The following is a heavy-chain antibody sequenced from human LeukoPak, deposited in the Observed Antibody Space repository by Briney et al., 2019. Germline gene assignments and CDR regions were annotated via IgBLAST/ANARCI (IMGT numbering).Heavy chain of an antibody. Sequence: ASVKVSCKASGGTFISYAISWVGQAPGQGLEWMGGIIPIFGTANYAQKFQGRVTITADNSTSTAYMELSSLTSEDTAVYFCARAAPAYYDILTGYSSRPHGYYYGMDVWGKGTPVTVSS. D-gene: IGHD3-9*01. V-gene: IGHV1-69*06. CDR1: GGTFISYA. CDR2: IIPIFGTA. J-gene: IGHJ6*04. CDR3: ARAAPAYYDILTGYSSRPHGYYYGMDV.